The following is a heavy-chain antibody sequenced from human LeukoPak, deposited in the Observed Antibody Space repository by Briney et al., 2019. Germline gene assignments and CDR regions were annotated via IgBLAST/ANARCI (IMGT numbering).Heavy chain of an antibody. CDR1: GGTFSSYA. Sequence: ASVKVSCKASGGTFSSYAISWVRQAPGQGLEWMGGIIPILGTANYAQKFQGRVTITADESTSTAYMELSSLRSEDTAVYYCARDSGVVVIREYYYYGMDVWGQGTTVAVSS. V-gene: IGHV1-69*13. D-gene: IGHD3-22*01. J-gene: IGHJ6*02. CDR3: ARDSGVVVIREYYYYGMDV. CDR2: IIPILGTA.